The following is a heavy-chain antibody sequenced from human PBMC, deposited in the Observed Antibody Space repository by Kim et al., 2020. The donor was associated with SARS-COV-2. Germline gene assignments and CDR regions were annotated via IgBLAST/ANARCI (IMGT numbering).Heavy chain of an antibody. J-gene: IGHJ4*02. Sequence: GGSLRLSCAASGFTFSSYAMHWVRQAPGKGLEYVSAISSNGGSTHYANSVKGRFTISSDNSKNTLYLQMGSLRAEDMAVYYCARAPGYSSSWYYFDYWGQGTLVTVSS. CDR2: ISSNGGST. V-gene: IGHV3-64*01. D-gene: IGHD6-13*01. CDR3: ARAPGYSSSWYYFDY. CDR1: GFTFSSYA.